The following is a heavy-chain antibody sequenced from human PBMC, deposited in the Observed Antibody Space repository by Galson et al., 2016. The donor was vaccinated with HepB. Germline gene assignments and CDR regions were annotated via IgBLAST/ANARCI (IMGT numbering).Heavy chain of an antibody. CDR3: ARDSDTIFGVVIYDY. D-gene: IGHD3-3*01. Sequence: SLRLSCAASGFTFSSFWMHWVRQAPGKGLVWVSSINLDGSRTSYAASVKGRFTISRDNAKKTMYLQMNSLRTEDTAVYYCARDSDTIFGVVIYDYWGQGTLVTVSS. J-gene: IGHJ4*02. CDR2: INLDGSRT. CDR1: GFTFSSFW. V-gene: IGHV3-74*01.